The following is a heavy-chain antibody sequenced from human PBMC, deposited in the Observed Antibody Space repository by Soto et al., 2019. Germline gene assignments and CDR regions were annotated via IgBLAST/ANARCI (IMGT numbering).Heavy chain of an antibody. CDR1: GFTVSNNY. V-gene: IGHV3-66*04. CDR3: ARHGTYNWV. CDR2: IYSGGAT. D-gene: IGHD1-1*01. Sequence: EVQLVESGGGLVQPGGSLRLSCAASGFTVSNNYMRWVRQAPGKGLEWVSLIYSGGATYYADSVKGRFTISRDNSKNRLYLQINSLRAEDTAVYYCARHGTYNWVGGQGILVTVSS. J-gene: IGHJ4*02.